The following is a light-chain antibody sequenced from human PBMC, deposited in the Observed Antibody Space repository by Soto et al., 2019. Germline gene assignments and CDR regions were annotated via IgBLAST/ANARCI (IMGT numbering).Light chain of an antibody. CDR1: QSVRSNY. CDR2: GAS. Sequence: EIVLTQSPGTLSLSPGERATLSCRASQSVRSNYLAWYQQKPGQAPRLLIYGASSRATGIPDTFSGSGSGTDFTLTISRLEPEDFAVYYCQQYGSSPFTFGPGTKVDI. V-gene: IGKV3-20*01. J-gene: IGKJ3*01. CDR3: QQYGSSPFT.